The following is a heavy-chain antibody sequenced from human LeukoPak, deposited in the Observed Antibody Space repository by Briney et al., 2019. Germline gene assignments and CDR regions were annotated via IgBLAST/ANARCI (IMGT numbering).Heavy chain of an antibody. Sequence: GGSLRLSCAASGFTFSSFGMHWVRQAPGKGLEWVALISDDGSNEYYADSVKGRFTISRDNSENTLYLQMNSLRAEDTAVYYCAKGLRSGTYYNAFHIWGQGTMVTVSP. J-gene: IGHJ3*02. CDR2: ISDDGSNE. D-gene: IGHD3-10*01. CDR1: GFTFSSFG. CDR3: AKGLRSGTYYNAFHI. V-gene: IGHV3-30*18.